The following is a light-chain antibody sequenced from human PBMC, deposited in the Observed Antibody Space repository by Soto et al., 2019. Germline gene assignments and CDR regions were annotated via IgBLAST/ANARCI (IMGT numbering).Light chain of an antibody. CDR3: MQGTHPFT. J-gene: IGKJ3*01. CDR2: KVS. V-gene: IGKV2-30*01. CDR1: QSLVYSDGNTY. Sequence: DVVMTQSPLSLPVTLGQPASISCRSSQSLVYSDGNTYLNWFQQRPGQSPRRLIYKVSNRDSGVPDRFSGSGSGTDFTLKISRVEAGDVGVYYCMQGTHPFTFGPGTKVDIK.